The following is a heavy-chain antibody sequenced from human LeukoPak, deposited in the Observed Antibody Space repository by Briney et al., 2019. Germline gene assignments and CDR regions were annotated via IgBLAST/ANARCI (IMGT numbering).Heavy chain of an antibody. CDR3: ARAAIYYDSSGYFRGHPNPADVDY. CDR2: INTNTGNP. V-gene: IGHV7-4-1*02. J-gene: IGHJ4*02. Sequence: ASVKVSCKASGYTFTSYAMNWVRQAPGQGLEWMGWINTNTGNPTYAQGFTGRFVFSLDTSVSTAYLQISSLKAEDTAVYYCARAAIYYDSSGYFRGHPNPADVDYWGQGTLVTVSS. CDR1: GYTFTSYA. D-gene: IGHD3-22*01.